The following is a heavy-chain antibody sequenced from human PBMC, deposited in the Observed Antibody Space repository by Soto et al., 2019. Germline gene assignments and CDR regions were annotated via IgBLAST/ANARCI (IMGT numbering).Heavy chain of an antibody. Sequence: PPETPSLTCAVSGGSISSGGYSWSWIRQPPGKGLEWIGYIYHSGSTYYNPSLKSRVTISVDRSKNQFSLKLSSVTAADTAVYYCARARENRHFDWLLYEYYFDYWGQGTLVTVSS. D-gene: IGHD3-9*01. J-gene: IGHJ4*02. CDR2: IYHSGST. V-gene: IGHV4-30-2*01. CDR3: ARARENRHFDWLLYEYYFDY. CDR1: GGSISSGGYS.